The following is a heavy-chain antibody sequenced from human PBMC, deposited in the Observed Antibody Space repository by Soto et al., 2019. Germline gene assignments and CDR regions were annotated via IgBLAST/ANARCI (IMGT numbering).Heavy chain of an antibody. J-gene: IGHJ4*02. Sequence: EVQLLESGGALLQPGGSLRLSCAASGFTFSSYAMNWVRQTPGKGLQWVSAISGSGENTYYADSVKGRFTISRDNSKNILVLHMNGLTVEDTAMYYCAKEPTAVDPRDLFGGNPPADYWGQGTLVTVSS. CDR3: AKEPTAVDPRDLFGGNPPADY. D-gene: IGHD2-15*01. CDR2: ISGSGENT. V-gene: IGHV3-23*01. CDR1: GFTFSSYA.